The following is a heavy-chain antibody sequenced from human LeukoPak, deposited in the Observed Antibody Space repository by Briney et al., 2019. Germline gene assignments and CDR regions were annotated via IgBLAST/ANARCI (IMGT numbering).Heavy chain of an antibody. CDR2: IYSGGST. CDR3: AREGIIVATVN. J-gene: IGHJ4*02. D-gene: IGHD5-12*01. V-gene: IGHV3-53*01. Sequence: GGSLRLSCAASGFTVSSNYMSWVRQAPGKGLEWVSVIYSGGSTYYADSVKGRFTISRDNSRNPLCLQMNSLRAEDTAVYYCAREGIIVATVNWGQGTLVTVSS. CDR1: GFTVSSNY.